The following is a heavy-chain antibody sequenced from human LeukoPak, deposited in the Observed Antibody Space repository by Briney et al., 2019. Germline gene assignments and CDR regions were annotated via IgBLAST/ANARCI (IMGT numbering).Heavy chain of an antibody. CDR2: IYYSGNT. V-gene: IGHV4-39*01. CDR1: GVSISSSNSY. CDR3: ARRMLDEFGWDY. Sequence: SETLSLTCTVSGVSISSSNSYWGWIRQPPGKGLEWIGSIYYSGNTYYNASLKSQVSISIDTSKNQFSLRLTSVTAADTAVYYCARRMLDEFGWDYWGQGTLVTVSS. J-gene: IGHJ4*02. D-gene: IGHD2-8*01.